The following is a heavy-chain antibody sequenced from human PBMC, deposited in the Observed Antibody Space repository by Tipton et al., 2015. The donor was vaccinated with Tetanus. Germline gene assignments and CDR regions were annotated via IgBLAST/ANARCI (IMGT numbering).Heavy chain of an antibody. CDR1: GFPFSKHT. V-gene: IGHV3-21*01. CDR3: ARDLVLRDLDGGVDGCDI. D-gene: IGHD3/OR15-3a*01. CDR2: ISRSTTYI. Sequence: SLRLSCAASGFPFSKHTMNWVRQAPGKGLEWVSYISRSTTYIYYADSVKGRFTSTRDNAKNSLCLQMNSLRVYDTAVYYCARDLVLRDLDGGVDGCDISGDRTMGTVST. J-gene: IGHJ3*02.